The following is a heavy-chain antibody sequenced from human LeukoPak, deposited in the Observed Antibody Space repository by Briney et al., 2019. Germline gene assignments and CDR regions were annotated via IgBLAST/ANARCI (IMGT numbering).Heavy chain of an antibody. CDR1: GGSFGTFY. V-gene: IGHV4-34*01. Sequence: PSETLSLTCAVYGGSFGTFYWTWIRQPPGKGLEWIGEINHSGSTNYNPSLKSRVTISIDTSKDQFSLRLSSVTAADTAVYHCARGYCSGGGCYSGWYFDLWGRGTQATVSS. CDR2: INHSGST. D-gene: IGHD2-15*01. CDR3: ARGYCSGGGCYSGWYFDL. J-gene: IGHJ2*01.